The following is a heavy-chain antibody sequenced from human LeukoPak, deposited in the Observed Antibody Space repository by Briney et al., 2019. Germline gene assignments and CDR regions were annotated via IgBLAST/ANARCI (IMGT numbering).Heavy chain of an antibody. Sequence: GGSLRLSCAASEFTFSRYWMHWVRQAPGKGLEWVAVIWYDGSNKYYADSVKGRFTISRDNSKNTLYLQMNSLRAEDTAVYYCARVDYYYDSSGYYYGVGYFDYWGQGTLVTVSS. CDR1: EFTFSRYW. CDR2: IWYDGSNK. CDR3: ARVDYYYDSSGYYYGVGYFDY. J-gene: IGHJ4*02. V-gene: IGHV3-33*01. D-gene: IGHD3-22*01.